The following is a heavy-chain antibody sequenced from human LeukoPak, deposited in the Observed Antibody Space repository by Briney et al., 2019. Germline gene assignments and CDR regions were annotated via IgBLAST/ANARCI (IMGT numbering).Heavy chain of an antibody. D-gene: IGHD6-13*01. V-gene: IGHV1-46*01. CDR2: INPSGGTS. CDR1: GYPFTSYY. CDR3: ARGTGIAAAVTSLFQY. J-gene: IGHJ1*01. Sequence: GASVKVSCKASGYPFTSYYMHWVRQAPGQGLEWMGVINPSGGTSSYAQKFQGRVTMTRDTSTSTVYMELSGLRSEDTAVHYCARGTGIAAAVTSLFQYWGQGTLVTVSS.